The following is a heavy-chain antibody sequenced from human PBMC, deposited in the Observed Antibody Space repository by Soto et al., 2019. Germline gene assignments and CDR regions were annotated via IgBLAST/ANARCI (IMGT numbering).Heavy chain of an antibody. Sequence: SETLSLTCTVSSGSISSTIYSWDWIRQPPGKGLEWIGSIFYSGSTYYNPSLKSRVTISVDTSKNQFSLTLTSVTAADTAVYYCASASGNSGYDPDWGQGTLVTVSS. J-gene: IGHJ4*02. V-gene: IGHV4-39*01. CDR2: IFYSGST. D-gene: IGHD5-12*01. CDR3: ASASGNSGYDPD. CDR1: SGSISSTIYS.